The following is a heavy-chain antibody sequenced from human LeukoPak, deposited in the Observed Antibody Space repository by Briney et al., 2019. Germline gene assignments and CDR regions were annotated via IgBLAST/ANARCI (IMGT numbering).Heavy chain of an antibody. CDR2: SKPDGTKK. V-gene: IGHV3-7*01. CDR1: GFTSSIYW. CDR3: ARDQKNYDLWSGYYEGIPDFAY. D-gene: IGHD3-3*01. J-gene: IGHJ4*02. Sequence: PRRSLRPSCAASGFTSSIYWTSCVSPAHANWLGWVANSKPDGTKKYYVNSMTDRFTISRDNAKHPLHLQMNSLRAEDTALSYCARDQKNYDLWSGYYEGIPDFAYWGQGTLVTVSS.